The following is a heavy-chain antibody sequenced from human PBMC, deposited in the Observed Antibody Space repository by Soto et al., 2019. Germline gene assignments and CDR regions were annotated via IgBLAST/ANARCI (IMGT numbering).Heavy chain of an antibody. CDR3: ARGDRIAVAGTSHYGMDV. CDR1: GGTFSSYA. Sequence: SVKVSCKASGGTFSSYAISWVRQAPGQGLEWMGGIIPIFGTANYAQKFQGRVSITADESTSTAYMELSSLRSEDTAVYYCARGDRIAVAGTSHYGMDVWGQGTTVTVSS. J-gene: IGHJ6*02. CDR2: IIPIFGTA. V-gene: IGHV1-69*13. D-gene: IGHD6-19*01.